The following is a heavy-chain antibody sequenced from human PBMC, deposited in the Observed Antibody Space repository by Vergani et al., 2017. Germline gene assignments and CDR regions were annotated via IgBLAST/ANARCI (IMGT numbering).Heavy chain of an antibody. CDR2: FSVYSGDT. D-gene: IGHD6-19*01. CDR1: GYTFSTYG. Sequence: QVQLVQSGAEVRKPGASVKVSCKASGYTFSTYGITWVRLAPGQGLEWMGWFSVYSGDTSYAQKFQGRVTMTTDTSTSTAYMDLRSLRSDDTAVYYCARTSEYSSGWYGLEDYYGMDVWGQGTTVTVSS. V-gene: IGHV1-18*04. CDR3: ARTSEYSSGWYGLEDYYGMDV. J-gene: IGHJ6*02.